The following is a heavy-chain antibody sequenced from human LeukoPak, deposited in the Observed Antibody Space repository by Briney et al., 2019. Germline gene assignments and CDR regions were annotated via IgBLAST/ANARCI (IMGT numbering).Heavy chain of an antibody. V-gene: IGHV4-39*02. CDR3: ARLGVLWFGELFDY. CDR2: IFYSGST. D-gene: IGHD3-10*01. J-gene: IGHJ4*02. CDR1: GGSISSTTHY. Sequence: SETLSLTCTVSGGSISSTTHYWGWIPQPPGKGLEWIGSIFYSGSTYYNSSLKSRVTISVDTSKNHFSLSLSSVTAADTAVYYCARLGVLWFGELFDYLGQGTLVTVSS.